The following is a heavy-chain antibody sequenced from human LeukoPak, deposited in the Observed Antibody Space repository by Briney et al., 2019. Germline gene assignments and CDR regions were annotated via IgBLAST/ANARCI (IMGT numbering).Heavy chain of an antibody. Sequence: SETLSLTCTVSGGSISGYYGSWIRQPAGKGLEWIGRIYFSGGTNYNPSLKSRATMSVDTSKNQFSLKLTSVTAADTAVYYCARHYYGDYFFDYWGQGALVTVSS. CDR1: GGSISGYY. J-gene: IGHJ4*02. CDR2: IYFSGGT. V-gene: IGHV4-4*07. CDR3: ARHYYGDYFFDY. D-gene: IGHD4-17*01.